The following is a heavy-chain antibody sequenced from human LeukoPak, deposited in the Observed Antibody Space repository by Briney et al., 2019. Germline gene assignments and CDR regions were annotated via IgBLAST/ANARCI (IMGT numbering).Heavy chain of an antibody. V-gene: IGHV4-38-2*02. J-gene: IGHJ4*02. CDR1: GYSISSGYY. CDR2: IYHTGST. D-gene: IGHD3-22*01. CDR3: ARDHDYYDSSGYSDY. Sequence: SETLSLTCAVSGYSISSGYYWGWIRQPPGKGVEWIGSIYHTGSTYYNPSLKSRVTLSVDTSKNQSSLKLTSVTAADTAVYYCARDHDYYDSSGYSDYWGQGTLVTVSS.